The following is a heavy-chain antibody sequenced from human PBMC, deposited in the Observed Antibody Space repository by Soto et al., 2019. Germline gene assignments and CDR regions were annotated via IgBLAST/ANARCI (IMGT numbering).Heavy chain of an antibody. Sequence: QVQLQESGPGLVKPSQTLSLTCTVSGGSISSRDSYWSWIRQPPGRCLEWLGYIYCRGSTYYTPSLKSRVTISVDTSKNQFSLKLSSVTAADTAVYYCARAAKTYYYDSSGYYYTFDIWGQGTMVTVSS. J-gene: IGHJ3*02. CDR3: ARAAKTYYYDSSGYYYTFDI. CDR1: GGSISSRDSY. CDR2: IYCRGST. D-gene: IGHD3-22*01. V-gene: IGHV4-30-4*01.